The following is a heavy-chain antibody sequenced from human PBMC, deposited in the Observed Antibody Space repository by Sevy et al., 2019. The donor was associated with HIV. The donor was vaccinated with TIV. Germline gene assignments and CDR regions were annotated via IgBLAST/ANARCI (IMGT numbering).Heavy chain of an antibody. CDR3: VGRVYSSSYSWSYNFDF. CDR2: ITGSGFTI. D-gene: IGHD5-12*01. Sequence: GGSLRLSCRGSGFSFSDFYMSWIRQAPGKGLEWVSHITGSGFTIYQADSVKGRFATSRDNAKNSLFLQMNSLRVEDTAVYFCVGRVYSSSYSWSYNFDFWGQGAPVTVSS. CDR1: GFSFSDFY. V-gene: IGHV3-11*01. J-gene: IGHJ4*02.